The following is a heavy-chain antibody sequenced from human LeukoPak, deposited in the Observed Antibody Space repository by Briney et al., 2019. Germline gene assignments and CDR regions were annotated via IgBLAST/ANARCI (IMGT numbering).Heavy chain of an antibody. Sequence: SETLSLTCTVSGGAISSTNHHWGGIRQPPGKGLEWIGTFHYSGITYRYPSLKSRVTISVDTSKNQFSLKLSSVTAADTAVYYCARGGTSSSYGDYGIFDYWGQGTLVTVSS. D-gene: IGHD4-17*01. J-gene: IGHJ4*02. CDR1: GGAISSTNHH. CDR2: FHYSGIT. V-gene: IGHV4-39*01. CDR3: ARGGTSSSYGDYGIFDY.